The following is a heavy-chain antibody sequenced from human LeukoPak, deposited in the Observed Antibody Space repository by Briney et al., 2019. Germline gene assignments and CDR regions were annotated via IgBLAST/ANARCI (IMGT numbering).Heavy chain of an antibody. CDR2: IRYDGSNK. V-gene: IGHV3-30*02. CDR3: ARTSGYDPTNFDY. J-gene: IGHJ4*02. Sequence: GGSLRLSCAASGFTFSSYGMHWVRQAPGKGLEWVAFIRYDGSNKYYADSVKGRFTISRDNSKSTLYLQMDSLRAEDTAVYYCARTSGYDPTNFDYWGQGTLVTVSS. D-gene: IGHD5-12*01. CDR1: GFTFSSYG.